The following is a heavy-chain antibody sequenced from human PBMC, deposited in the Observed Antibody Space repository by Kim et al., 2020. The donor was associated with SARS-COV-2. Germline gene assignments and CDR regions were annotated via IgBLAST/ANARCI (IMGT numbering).Heavy chain of an antibody. V-gene: IGHV3-66*01. Sequence: NTNYADSLKGRFIISRDNSKNTLYLQVNSLRVEDTAVYYCARTTAHAFDIWGQGTMVTVSS. J-gene: IGHJ3*02. D-gene: IGHD2-21*02. CDR3: ARTTAHAFDI. CDR2: NT.